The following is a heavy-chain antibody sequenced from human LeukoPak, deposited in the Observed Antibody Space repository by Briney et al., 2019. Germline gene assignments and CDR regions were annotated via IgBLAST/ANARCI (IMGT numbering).Heavy chain of an antibody. V-gene: IGHV3-9*01. J-gene: IGHJ2*01. CDR2: ISWNSGSI. D-gene: IGHD7-27*01. CDR3: AKAGDPPYCYFDL. Sequence: GGSLRLSCAASGFTFDDYAMHWVRQAPGQGLEGVSGISWNSGSIGYADSVKGRFTISRDNAKNSLYLQMNSLRAEDPALYYCAKAGDPPYCYFDLWGRGNLVTVSS. CDR1: GFTFDDYA.